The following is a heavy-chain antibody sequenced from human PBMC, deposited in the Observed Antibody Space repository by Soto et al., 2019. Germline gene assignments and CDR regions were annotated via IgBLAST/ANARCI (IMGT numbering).Heavy chain of an antibody. D-gene: IGHD3-16*01. J-gene: IGHJ6*02. V-gene: IGHV1-18*04. CDR3: ARSELERGEVGYYGMDV. CDR2: ISAYNSYNGDT. Sequence: QVQLVQSGADLKKPGASVQVSCKTSGYTFSNYAINWVRQAPGQRLEWMGWISAYNSYNGDTKYARMLQDRLTMTIYTSTDTAYMELRSLRSDDTAVYYCARSELERGEVGYYGMDVWGQGTTVTVSS. CDR1: GYTFSNYA.